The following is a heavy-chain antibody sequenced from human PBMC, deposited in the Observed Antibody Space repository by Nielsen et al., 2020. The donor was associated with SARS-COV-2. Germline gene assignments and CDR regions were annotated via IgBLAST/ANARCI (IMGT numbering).Heavy chain of an antibody. D-gene: IGHD6-19*01. Sequence: SETLSLTCTVPGCSISSYYWSWIRQPPGKGLEWTGYIYYSGSTNYNPSLKSRVTISVDTSKNQFSLKLSSVTAADTAVYYCARGATGSGWYAEYFQHWGQGTLVTVSS. CDR1: GCSISSYY. CDR2: IYYSGST. J-gene: IGHJ1*01. V-gene: IGHV4-59*01. CDR3: ARGATGSGWYAEYFQH.